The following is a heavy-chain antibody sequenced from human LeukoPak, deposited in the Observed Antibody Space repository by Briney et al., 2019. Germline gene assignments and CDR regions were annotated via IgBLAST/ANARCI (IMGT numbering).Heavy chain of an antibody. D-gene: IGHD6-6*01. CDR3: ARIGYSSSSFDY. J-gene: IGHJ4*02. CDR2: IKQDGGVI. CDR1: GFTFSSYW. Sequence: PGGSLRLSCAASGFTFSSYWMHWVRQAPGKGLEWVANIKQDGGVIYYVDSVKGRFTISRENAKNSVYLQINSLRAEDTAVYYCARIGYSSSSFDYWGQGTLVTVSS. V-gene: IGHV3-7*01.